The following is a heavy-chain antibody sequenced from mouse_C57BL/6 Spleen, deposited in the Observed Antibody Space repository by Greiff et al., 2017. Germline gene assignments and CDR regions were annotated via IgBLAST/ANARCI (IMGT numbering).Heavy chain of an antibody. CDR3: ANYGSRGDYAMDY. D-gene: IGHD1-1*01. CDR2: IHPNSGST. CDR1: GYTFTSYW. J-gene: IGHJ4*01. V-gene: IGHV1-64*01. Sequence: VQLQQPGAELVKPGASVKLSCKASGYTFTSYWMHWVKQRPGQGLEWIGMIHPNSGSTNYNEKFKSKDTLTVDKSSSTAYMQLSSLTSEDSAVYYCANYGSRGDYAMDYWGQGTSVTVSS.